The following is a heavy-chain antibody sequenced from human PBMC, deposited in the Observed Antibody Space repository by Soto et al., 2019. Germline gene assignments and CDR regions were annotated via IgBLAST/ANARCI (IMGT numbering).Heavy chain of an antibody. V-gene: IGHV4-39*01. CDR3: ARSERYCSGGSCYYGGWFDP. Sequence: SETLSLTCTVSGGSISRSSYYWGWIRQPPGKGLEWIGSIYYSGSTYYNPSLKSRVTISVDTSKNQFSLKLSSVTAADTAVYYCARSERYCSGGSCYYGGWFDPWGQGTPVTVSS. D-gene: IGHD2-15*01. J-gene: IGHJ5*02. CDR1: GGSISRSSYY. CDR2: IYYSGST.